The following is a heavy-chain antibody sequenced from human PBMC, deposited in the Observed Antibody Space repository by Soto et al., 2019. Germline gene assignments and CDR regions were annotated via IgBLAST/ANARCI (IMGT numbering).Heavy chain of an antibody. Sequence: EVQLVESGGGLVQPGVSLRLSCAASGFTFRSYRMNWVRQAPGKRLEWVSYISSRSSTIYYSDSVKGRVTISRDNAKNSRSLQMNSLRDEDTAVYYCAITHYRGNYFCDYWCQGTLVTVFS. CDR3: AITHYRGNYFCDY. V-gene: IGHV3-48*02. J-gene: IGHJ4*02. CDR1: GFTFRSYR. CDR2: ISSRSSTI. D-gene: IGHD1-26*01.